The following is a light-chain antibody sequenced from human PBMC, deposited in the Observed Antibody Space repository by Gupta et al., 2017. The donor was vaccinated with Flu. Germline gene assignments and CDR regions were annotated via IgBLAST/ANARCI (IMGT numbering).Light chain of an antibody. Sequence: DVGQPPSVSVSPGQTARIECSGDAVAKIDTFWYQLKPGQAPTLIIYKDSERPAGVPERFSGSRPGRTVTLTISGVLSEDEADYYCQSVDFSSRRVVFGGGTRLTVL. V-gene: IGLV3-25*02. CDR2: KDS. CDR3: QSVDFSSRRVV. J-gene: IGLJ2*01. CDR1: AVAKID.